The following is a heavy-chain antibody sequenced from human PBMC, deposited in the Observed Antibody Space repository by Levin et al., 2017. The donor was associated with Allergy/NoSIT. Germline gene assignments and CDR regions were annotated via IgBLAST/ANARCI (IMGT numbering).Heavy chain of an antibody. CDR1: GYTFTRYF. CDR3: ARDRSVDNIWYNWFDL. V-gene: IGHV1-46*01. Sequence: ASVKVSCKASGYTFTRYFIHWVRQAPGQGLEWMGVINPSGGGATYAQNFQGRVTMTRDTSTSTVYMELSSLRSEDTAVYYCARDRSVDNIWYNWFDLWGQGTLVTVSS. CDR2: INPSGGGA. D-gene: IGHD1-1*01. J-gene: IGHJ5*02.